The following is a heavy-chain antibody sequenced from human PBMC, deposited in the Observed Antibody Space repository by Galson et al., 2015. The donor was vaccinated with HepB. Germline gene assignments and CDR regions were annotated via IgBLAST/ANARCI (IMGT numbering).Heavy chain of an antibody. CDR1: GFTFNKHW. Sequence: SLRLSCAASGFTFNKHWMTWVRQAPGKGLEWVANIKQDGSEKYYVDSVKGRFTISRDNAKNSLYLQMNSLRAEDTALYYCTRHPTTFYDFWSGYSDNWFDPWGQGTLVIVSS. V-gene: IGHV3-7*01. D-gene: IGHD3-3*01. J-gene: IGHJ5*02. CDR2: IKQDGSEK. CDR3: TRHPTTFYDFWSGYSDNWFDP.